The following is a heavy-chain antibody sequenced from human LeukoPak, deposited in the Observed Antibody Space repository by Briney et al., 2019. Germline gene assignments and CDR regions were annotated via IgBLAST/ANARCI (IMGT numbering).Heavy chain of an antibody. V-gene: IGHV1-2*04. CDR1: GYTFTGYY. Sequence: ASVKVSCKASGYTFTGYYMHWVRQAPGQGLEWMGWINPNSGGTNYAQKFQGWVTMTRDTSISTAYMELSRLRSDDTAVYYCTRGAPNSHYDYVWGSYRPTSHYDAFDIWGQGTMVTVSS. CDR2: INPNSGGT. CDR3: TRGAPNSHYDYVWGSYRPTSHYDAFDI. D-gene: IGHD3-16*02. J-gene: IGHJ3*02.